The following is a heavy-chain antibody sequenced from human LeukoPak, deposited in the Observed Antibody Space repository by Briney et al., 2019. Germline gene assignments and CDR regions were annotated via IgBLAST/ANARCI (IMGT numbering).Heavy chain of an antibody. V-gene: IGHV1-3*01. J-gene: IGHJ4*02. D-gene: IGHD3-9*01. CDR1: GYTFTSYA. CDR3: ASFGRMTYYDMD. CDR2: INAGNGNT. Sequence: ASVKVSCKASGYTFTSYAMHWVRQAPGQRREWMGWINAGNGNTKYSQKFQGRVTITRDTSASTAYMELSSLRSEDTAVYYCASFGRMTYYDMDWGQGTLVTVSS.